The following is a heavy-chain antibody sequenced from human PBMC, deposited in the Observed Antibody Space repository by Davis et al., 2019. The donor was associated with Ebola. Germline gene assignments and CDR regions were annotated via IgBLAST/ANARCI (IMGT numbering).Heavy chain of an antibody. CDR3: AGGVLVPAAIGWYWFDP. V-gene: IGHV4-61*08. CDR2: IYYSGST. D-gene: IGHD2-2*02. CDR1: GGSVTSGGYS. J-gene: IGHJ5*02. Sequence: SETLSLTCAVSGGSVTSGGYSWSWIRQPPGKGLEWIGYIYYSGSTNYNPSLKSRVTISVDTSKNQFSLKLSSVTAADTAVYYCAGGVLVPAAIGWYWFDPWGQGTLVTVSS.